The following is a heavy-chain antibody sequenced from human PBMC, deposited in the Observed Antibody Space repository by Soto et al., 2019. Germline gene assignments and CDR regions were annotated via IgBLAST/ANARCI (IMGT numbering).Heavy chain of an antibody. V-gene: IGHV4-34*01. D-gene: IGHD3-10*01. CDR1: GGSFSGYY. CDR2: INHSGST. CDR3: ARLRWHYYGSGSYYNVYYYYGMDV. J-gene: IGHJ6*02. Sequence: SETLSLTCAVYGGSFSGYYWSWIRQPPGKGLEWIGEINHSGSTNYNPSLKSRVTISVDTSKNQFSLKLSSVTAADTAVYYCARLRWHYYGSGSYYNVYYYYGMDVWGQGTTVTVSS.